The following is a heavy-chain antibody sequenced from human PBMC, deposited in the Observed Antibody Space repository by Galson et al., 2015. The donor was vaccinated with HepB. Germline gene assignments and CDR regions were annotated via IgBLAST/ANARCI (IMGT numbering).Heavy chain of an antibody. V-gene: IGHV3-21*01. CDR2: ISSSSSYI. CDR3: ARDFPPPQDIVVVPAATAYYYYYGMDV. D-gene: IGHD2-2*01. J-gene: IGHJ6*02. CDR1: GFTFSSYS. Sequence: SLRLSCAASGFTFSSYSMNWVRQAPGKGLEWVSSISSSSSYIYYADSVKGRFTISRDNAKNSLYLQMNSLRAEDTAVYYCARDFPPPQDIVVVPAATAYYYYYGMDVWGQGTTVTVSS.